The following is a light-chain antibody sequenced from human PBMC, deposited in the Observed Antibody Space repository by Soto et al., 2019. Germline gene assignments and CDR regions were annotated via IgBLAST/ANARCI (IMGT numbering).Light chain of an antibody. CDR1: GSDVGYYNY. CDR3: SSFTATSTYV. Sequence: QSALTQPASVSGSPGQSITISCTGTGSDVGYYNYVSWYQQHPDKAPKLMIFEISNRPSGVSSRFSGSKSGNTASLTISGLQAEDEADYYCSSFTATSTYVFGTGTQLTVL. CDR2: EIS. J-gene: IGLJ1*01. V-gene: IGLV2-14*01.